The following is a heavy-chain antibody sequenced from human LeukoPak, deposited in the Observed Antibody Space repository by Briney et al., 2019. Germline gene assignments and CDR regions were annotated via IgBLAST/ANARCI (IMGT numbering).Heavy chain of an antibody. J-gene: IGHJ4*02. CDR1: GGSISTYY. V-gene: IGHV4-59*12. D-gene: IGHD5-18*01. CDR2: IYYSGST. Sequence: PSETLSLTCTVSGGSISTYYWSWIRQPPGKGLEWIGYIYYSGSTSYNPSLRSRVTISVDTSKNQFSLKLSSMTAADTAVYYCARDPLEGRYSFGFDFWGQGTLVTVSS. CDR3: ARDPLEGRYSFGFDF.